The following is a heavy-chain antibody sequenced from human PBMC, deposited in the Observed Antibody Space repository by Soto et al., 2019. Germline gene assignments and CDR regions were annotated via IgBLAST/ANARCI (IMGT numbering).Heavy chain of an antibody. CDR1: GGSISSSSYY. CDR2: IYYSGST. CDR3: SIQSIAARPGGINWFDP. D-gene: IGHD6-6*01. J-gene: IGHJ5*02. Sequence: SETRSLTCTVSGGSISSSSYYWGWIRQPPGKGLEWIGSIYYSGSTYYNPSLKSRVTISVDTSKNQFSLKLSSVTAADTAVYYCSIQSIAARPGGINWFDPWGQGTQVTVSS. V-gene: IGHV4-39*01.